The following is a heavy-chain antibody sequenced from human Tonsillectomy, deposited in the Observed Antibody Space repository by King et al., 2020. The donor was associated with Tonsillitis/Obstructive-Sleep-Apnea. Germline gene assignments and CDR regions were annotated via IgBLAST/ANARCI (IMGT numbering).Heavy chain of an antibody. V-gene: IGHV3-30*18. CDR2: ISYDGSNK. D-gene: IGHD3-10*01. CDR3: AKVILWFGELLYPFDY. CDR1: GFTFSSYG. Sequence: VQLVESGGGVVQPGRSLRLSCAASGFTFSSYGMHWVRQAPGKGLEWVAVISYDGSNKYYADSVKGRFTISRDNSKNTLYLQMNSLRAEDTAVYYCAKVILWFGELLYPFDYWAREPWSPSPQ. J-gene: IGHJ4*02.